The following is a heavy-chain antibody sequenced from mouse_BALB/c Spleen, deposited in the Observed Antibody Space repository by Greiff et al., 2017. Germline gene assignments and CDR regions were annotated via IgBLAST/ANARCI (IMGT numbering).Heavy chain of an antibody. D-gene: IGHD1-1*01. Sequence: EVQRVESGGDLVKPGGSLKLSCASSGFTFSSYGMSWVRQTPDKRLEWVATISSGGSYTYYPDSVKGRFTISRDNAKNTLYLQMSSLKSEDTAMYYCARPSTTVVPFAYWGQGTLVTVSA. V-gene: IGHV5-6*01. CDR2: ISSGGSYT. CDR3: ARPSTTVVPFAY. J-gene: IGHJ3*01. CDR1: GFTFSSYG.